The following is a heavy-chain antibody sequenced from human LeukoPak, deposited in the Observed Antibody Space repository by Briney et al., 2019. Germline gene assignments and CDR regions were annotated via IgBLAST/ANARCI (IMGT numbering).Heavy chain of an antibody. CDR2: IWYDGSNK. V-gene: IGHV3-33*08. D-gene: IGHD6-19*01. CDR3: ARDSGYSSGWYVY. CDR1: GFTFSSYW. J-gene: IGHJ4*02. Sequence: GGSLRFSCAASGFTFSSYWMTWVRQAPGKGLEWVAVIWYDGSNKYYADSVKGRFTISRDNSKNTLYLQMNSLRAEDTAVYYCARDSGYSSGWYVYWGQGTLVTVSS.